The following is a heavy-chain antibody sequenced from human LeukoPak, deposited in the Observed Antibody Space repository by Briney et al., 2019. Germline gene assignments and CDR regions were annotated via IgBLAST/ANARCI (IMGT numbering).Heavy chain of an antibody. J-gene: IGHJ4*02. Sequence: PSETLSLTCTVSGGSISSSSYYWGWIRQPPGKGLEWIGSTYYSGSTYYNPSLKSRVTISVDTSKNQFSLKLSSVTAADTAVYYCARRKLGPYYFDYWGQGTLVTVSS. CDR2: TYYSGST. V-gene: IGHV4-39*01. CDR1: GGSISSSSYY. D-gene: IGHD7-27*01. CDR3: ARRKLGPYYFDY.